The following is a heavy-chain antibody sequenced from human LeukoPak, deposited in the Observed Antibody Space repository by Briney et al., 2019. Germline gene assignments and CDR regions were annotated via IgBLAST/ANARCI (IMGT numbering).Heavy chain of an antibody. D-gene: IGHD3-22*01. CDR3: ARAESSAFMMILMVGGVVDY. CDR1: GYTFTGYH. V-gene: IGHV1-2*02. CDR2: INPNSGGT. Sequence: ASVKVSCKASGYTFTGYHIHWVRQAPGQGLEWMGWINPNSGGTDYAQKFQGRVTMTRDTSITTAYMELSSLRSDDTAVYYCARAESSAFMMILMVGGVVDYWGQGTLVTVSS. J-gene: IGHJ4*02.